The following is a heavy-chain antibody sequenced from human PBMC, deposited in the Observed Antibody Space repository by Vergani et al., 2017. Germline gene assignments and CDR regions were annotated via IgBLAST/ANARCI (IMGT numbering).Heavy chain of an antibody. CDR2: TWYEGNNN. CDR3: ARETRDTPSSLDY. J-gene: IGHJ4*02. Sequence: QVQLVESVGGLVKPGGSLRLSCTPSSFKLGDYGMHWVRQAPGRGLEWVSMTWYEGNNNYYADSVKGRFTISKDISKNTLYLQMNSLRGDDTAVYYCARETRDTPSSLDYWGQGTLVTVSS. CDR1: SFKLGDYG. D-gene: IGHD5-24*01. V-gene: IGHV3-33*01.